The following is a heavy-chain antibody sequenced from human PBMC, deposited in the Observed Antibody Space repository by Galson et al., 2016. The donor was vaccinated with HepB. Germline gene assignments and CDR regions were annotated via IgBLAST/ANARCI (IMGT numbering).Heavy chain of an antibody. CDR3: ARMIPRYSSGWYVRGDGWFDP. J-gene: IGHJ5*02. D-gene: IGHD6-19*01. V-gene: IGHV3-11*01. Sequence: SLRLSCAASGFRFSDYYMSWIRQAPGKGLEWLSYISSSGRPINYADSVQGRFTVSRDKAKNSLYLQMNNLRGEDTAVYYCARMIPRYSSGWYVRGDGWFDPWGQGTLVTVSS. CDR2: ISSSGRPI. CDR1: GFRFSDYY.